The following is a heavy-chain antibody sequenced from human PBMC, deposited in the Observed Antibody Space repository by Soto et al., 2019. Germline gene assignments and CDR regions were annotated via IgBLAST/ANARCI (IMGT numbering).Heavy chain of an antibody. CDR3: ARRETTSGYGMDV. V-gene: IGHV4-39*01. CDR2: IYYTGNT. CDR1: GGSISSSSYY. D-gene: IGHD1-26*01. Sequence: TVSGGSISSSSYYWGWVRQPPGKGLEWIGHIYYTGNTYYNPSLKSRVTISVDTSKNQFSLKLSSVTAADTAVYYCARRETTSGYGMDVWGQGTTVTVSS. J-gene: IGHJ6*02.